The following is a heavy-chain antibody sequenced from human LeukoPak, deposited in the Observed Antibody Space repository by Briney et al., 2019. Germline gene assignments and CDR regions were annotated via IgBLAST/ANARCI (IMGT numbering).Heavy chain of an antibody. Sequence: GGSLRLSCAASGFTFDDYGMTGVRQAPGKGLEWVSSINWNGGSTGYADSVKGRFTISRDNDKNSLFLQMNSLRAEDTALYYCARDRGPYDSSGYYPYDAFDIWGQGTMVTVSS. V-gene: IGHV3-20*04. CDR3: ARDRGPYDSSGYYPYDAFDI. CDR1: GFTFDDYG. D-gene: IGHD3-22*01. J-gene: IGHJ3*02. CDR2: INWNGGST.